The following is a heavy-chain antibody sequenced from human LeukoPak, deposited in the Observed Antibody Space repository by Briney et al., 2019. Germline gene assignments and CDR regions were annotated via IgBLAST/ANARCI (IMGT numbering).Heavy chain of an antibody. CDR2: IGSSGSYI. CDR1: GFTLSNYA. Sequence: GGSLRLSCAASGFTLSNYAMSWVRQAPGKGLEWVSSIGSSGSYIYYADSLTGRFTISRDNAKSSLYLQMNSLRAEDTAVYYCARDTDYAFDVWGQGTMVTVSS. V-gene: IGHV3-21*01. J-gene: IGHJ3*01. CDR3: ARDTDYAFDV.